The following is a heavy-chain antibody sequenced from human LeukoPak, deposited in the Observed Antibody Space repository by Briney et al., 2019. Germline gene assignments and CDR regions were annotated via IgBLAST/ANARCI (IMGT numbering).Heavy chain of an antibody. CDR3: AKSGYDRSGYYFPFDT. Sequence: PGRSLRLSCAACGFTFSTSGMHWVRQAPGKGLEWVAVISNAGGNQYYGDSVKGRFIISRDNSKDTLYLQMNRLRADDTAVYYCAKSGYDRSGYYFPFDTWGQGTLVTVSS. D-gene: IGHD3-22*01. CDR1: GFTFSTSG. CDR2: ISNAGGNQ. V-gene: IGHV3-30*18. J-gene: IGHJ4*02.